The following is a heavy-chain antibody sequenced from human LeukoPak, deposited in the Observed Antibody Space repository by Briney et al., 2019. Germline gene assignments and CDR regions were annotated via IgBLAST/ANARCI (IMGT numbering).Heavy chain of an antibody. V-gene: IGHV4-30-4*01. Sequence: PSETLSLTCTVSGTSISSDTYYWNWVRQTPGRGLEWIGCIYDSGTTYYNPSLESRITMAMDTSKNQFSLKLTSLTAPDTAVYYCARGRHSSSWYSFDYWGQGTLVTVSS. CDR1: GTSISSDTYY. CDR3: ARGRHSSSWYSFDY. J-gene: IGHJ4*02. CDR2: IYDSGTT. D-gene: IGHD6-13*01.